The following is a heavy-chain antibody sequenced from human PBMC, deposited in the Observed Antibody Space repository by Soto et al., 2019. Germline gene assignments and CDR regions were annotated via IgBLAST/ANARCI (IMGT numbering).Heavy chain of an antibody. J-gene: IGHJ5*02. CDR1: GDTFISYA. D-gene: IGHD2-21*02. CDR2: IIPIFGTA. Sequence: SVKVSCKASGDTFISYASSWVRQAPGQGLEWMGGIIPIFGTANYAQKFQGRVTITADESTSTAYMELSSLRSEDTAVYYCARGRTRTSIVVVTAIWFDPWGQGTQVTVSS. CDR3: ARGRTRTSIVVVTAIWFDP. V-gene: IGHV1-69*01.